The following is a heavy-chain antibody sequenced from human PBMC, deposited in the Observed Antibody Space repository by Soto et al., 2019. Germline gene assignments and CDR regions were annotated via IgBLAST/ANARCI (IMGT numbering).Heavy chain of an antibody. CDR2: ISSTTNYI. V-gene: IGHV3-21*01. CDR1: GFTFTRYS. CDR3: ARESEDLTSNFDY. Sequence: GSLRLSCAASGFTFTRYSMNWVRQAPGKGLEWVSSISSTTNYIYYADSMKGRFTVSRDNAKNSVYLEMNSLSAEDTALYYCARESEDLTSNFDYWGQGTLVTVSS. J-gene: IGHJ4*02.